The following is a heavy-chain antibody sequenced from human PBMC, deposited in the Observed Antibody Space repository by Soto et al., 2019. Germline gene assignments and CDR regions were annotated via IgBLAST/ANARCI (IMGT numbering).Heavy chain of an antibody. CDR1: GYTFYRYG. Sequence: ASVRVSCKASGYTFYRYGITWVRQAPGQGPEWMGWINPSKDNTNYEQNFRGRVTMTTDASKSTAHMELRSLKSDDTAVYYCARDTQQDSNGYYLEWFDPWGQGTLVTVSS. J-gene: IGHJ5*02. V-gene: IGHV1-18*01. D-gene: IGHD3-22*01. CDR2: INPSKDNT. CDR3: ARDTQQDSNGYYLEWFDP.